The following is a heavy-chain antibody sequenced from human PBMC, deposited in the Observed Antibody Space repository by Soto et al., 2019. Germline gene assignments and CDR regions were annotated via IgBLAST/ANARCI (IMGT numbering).Heavy chain of an antibody. CDR2: INPNSGGT. J-gene: IGHJ4*02. Sequence: QVQLVQSGAEVKKPGASVKVSCKASGYTFTGYYMHWVRQAPVQGLEWMGWINPNSGGTNYSQKLQGRVTMTRNTSISTAYMGLSRLRSADTAVYYCACDSRVCTFDYWGQCTLVTASS. CDR1: GYTFTGYY. CDR3: ACDSRVCTFDY. D-gene: IGHD2-21*02. V-gene: IGHV1-2*02.